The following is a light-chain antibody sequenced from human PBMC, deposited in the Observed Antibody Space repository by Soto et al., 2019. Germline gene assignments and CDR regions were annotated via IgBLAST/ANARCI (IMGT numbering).Light chain of an antibody. V-gene: IGKV1-39*01. Sequence: DIPMTQSPSSLSASVGDRVTITCRASQSISSYLNWYQQKPGKAPKLLIYAASTLQSGVPSRFSGSGSGTDFTLTISSLQPEDFATYICQQSFDTLSFTFGGGTKVEMK. J-gene: IGKJ4*01. CDR1: QSISSY. CDR3: QQSFDTLSFT. CDR2: AAS.